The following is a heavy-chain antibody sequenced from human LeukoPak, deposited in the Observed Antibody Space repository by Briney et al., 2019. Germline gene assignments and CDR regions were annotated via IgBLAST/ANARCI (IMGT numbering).Heavy chain of an antibody. CDR1: GYTFTGYY. V-gene: IGHV1-8*03. CDR3: ARVPMVRGVIPFDI. D-gene: IGHD3-10*01. Sequence: ASVKVSCKASGYTFTGYYMHWVRQAPGQGLEWMGWMNPNSGNTGYAQKFQGRVTITRNTSISTAYMELSSLRSEDTAVYYCARVPMVRGVIPFDIWGQGTMVTVSS. J-gene: IGHJ3*02. CDR2: MNPNSGNT.